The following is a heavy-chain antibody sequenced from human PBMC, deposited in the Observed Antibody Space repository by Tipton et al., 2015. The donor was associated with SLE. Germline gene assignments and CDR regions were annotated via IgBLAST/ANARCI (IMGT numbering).Heavy chain of an antibody. CDR1: GFTFSSYG. CDR3: AKGEQWLVLY. Sequence: FLRLSCAASGFTFSSYGMHWVRQAPGKGLEWVAFIRCDGSNKYYADSVKGRFTISRDNSKNTLYLQMNSLRAEDTAVYYCAKGEQWLVLYWGQGTLVTVSS. J-gene: IGHJ4*02. CDR2: IRCDGSNK. V-gene: IGHV3-30*02. D-gene: IGHD6-19*01.